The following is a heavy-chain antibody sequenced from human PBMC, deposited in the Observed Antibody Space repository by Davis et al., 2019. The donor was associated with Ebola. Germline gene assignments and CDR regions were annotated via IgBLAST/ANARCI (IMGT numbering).Heavy chain of an antibody. J-gene: IGHJ4*02. V-gene: IGHV4-59*12. D-gene: IGHD4-17*01. CDR3: ARVASYGDYFDY. CDR2: IYYSGST. Sequence: SETLSLTCTVSGGSISNYYWSWIRQSPGKGLEWIAYIYYSGSTYYNPSLKSRVTISGDTSKNQFSLKLSSVTAADTAVYYCARVASYGDYFDYWGLGTLVTVSS. CDR1: GGSISNYY.